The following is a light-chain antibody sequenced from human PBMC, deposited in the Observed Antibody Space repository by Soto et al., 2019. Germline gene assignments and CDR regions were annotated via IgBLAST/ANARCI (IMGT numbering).Light chain of an antibody. CDR2: GAS. CDR3: QQRSNFIT. V-gene: IGKV3D-20*02. Sequence: EIVLTQSPGTLSLSPGERATLSCRASQIVSSSYLAWYQQKPGQAPRLLIYGASSRATGIPDRFSGSGSGTDFTLTISSLEPEDFAVYYCQQRSNFITFGQGTRLEI. J-gene: IGKJ5*01. CDR1: QIVSSSY.